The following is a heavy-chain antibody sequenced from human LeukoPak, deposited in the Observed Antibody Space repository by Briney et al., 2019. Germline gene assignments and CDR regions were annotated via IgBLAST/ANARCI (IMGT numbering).Heavy chain of an antibody. Sequence: QSGGSLRLSCAASGFTFSSYAMRWVRQAPGKGLEWVSGISGSGGSTSYADSVKGRFTVSRDNSKNTLYLQMNSLRAEDTAVYYCAKDRGYSYGSFDYWGQGTLVTVSS. CDR1: GFTFSSYA. J-gene: IGHJ4*02. V-gene: IGHV3-23*01. CDR3: AKDRGYSYGSFDY. CDR2: ISGSGGST. D-gene: IGHD5-18*01.